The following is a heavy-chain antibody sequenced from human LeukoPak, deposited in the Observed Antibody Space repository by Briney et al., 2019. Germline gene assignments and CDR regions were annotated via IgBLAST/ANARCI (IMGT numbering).Heavy chain of an antibody. CDR1: GASISSYY. V-gene: IGHV4-59*01. D-gene: IGHD5-12*01. CDR3: ARDSFIRTAYRGSLNWFDP. Sequence: SDTLSLTCTVSGASISSYYWSWLRQPPGEGREWIGYIYYSGSTNYNPSLTSRVTISVDTSKNQFSLKLSSVTAADTAVYYCARDSFIRTAYRGSLNWFDPWGQGTLVTVSS. J-gene: IGHJ5*02. CDR2: IYYSGST.